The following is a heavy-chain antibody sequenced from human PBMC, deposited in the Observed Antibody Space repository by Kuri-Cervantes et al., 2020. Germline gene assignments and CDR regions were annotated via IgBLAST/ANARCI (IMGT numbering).Heavy chain of an antibody. V-gene: IGHV4-59*05. D-gene: IGHD3-22*01. CDR2: IYYSGST. J-gene: IGHJ2*01. Sequence: SETLSLTCTVSGGSISSYYWSWIRQPPGKGLEWIGSIYYSGSTYYNPSLKSRVTISVDTSKNQFSLKLSSVTAADTAVYYCARARYYDSSGYSVGPNWYFDLWGRGTLVTVSS. CDR3: ARARYYDSSGYSVGPNWYFDL. CDR1: GGSISSYY.